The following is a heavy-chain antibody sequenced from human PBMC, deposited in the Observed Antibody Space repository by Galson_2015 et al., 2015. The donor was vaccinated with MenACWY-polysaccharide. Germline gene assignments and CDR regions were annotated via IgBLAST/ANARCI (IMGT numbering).Heavy chain of an antibody. CDR1: GASINSGGYF. D-gene: IGHD5-12*01. J-gene: IGHJ3*02. Sequence: TLSLTCTVSGASINSGGYFWSWIRQHPGKGLEWIGNIYYTALTDYNPSLRSRITISVDTSRNQFSLNLTSVTAADTAVYYCAREPPYSGYTRKSLDIWGQGTMVTVSA. CDR2: IYYTALT. CDR3: AREPPYSGYTRKSLDI. V-gene: IGHV4-31*03.